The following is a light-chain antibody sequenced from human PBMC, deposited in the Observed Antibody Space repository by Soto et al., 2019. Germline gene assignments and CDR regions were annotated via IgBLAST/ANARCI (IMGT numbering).Light chain of an antibody. CDR1: QSISSW. Sequence: DIQMTQSPSTLSASVGDRVTITCRASQSISSWLAWYQQKPGKAPKLLIYDASSLESGVPSRFGGSGSATEFTLTISSLQPDDFATYYCQQYNNYWTFGQGTKVDIK. CDR3: QQYNNYWT. CDR2: DAS. V-gene: IGKV1-5*01. J-gene: IGKJ1*01.